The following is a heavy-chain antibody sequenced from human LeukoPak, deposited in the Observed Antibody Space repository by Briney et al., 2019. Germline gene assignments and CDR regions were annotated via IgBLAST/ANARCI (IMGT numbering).Heavy chain of an antibody. J-gene: IGHJ4*02. CDR2: IYTSGST. CDR1: GGSISSGSYY. Sequence: SETLSLXCTVSGGSISSGSYYWSWSRQPAGKGLEWIGRIYTSGSTNYNPSLKSRVTISVDTSKNQFSLKLSSVTAADTAVYCCARGVGATTGFDYWGQGTLVTVSS. D-gene: IGHD1-26*01. CDR3: ARGVGATTGFDY. V-gene: IGHV4-61*02.